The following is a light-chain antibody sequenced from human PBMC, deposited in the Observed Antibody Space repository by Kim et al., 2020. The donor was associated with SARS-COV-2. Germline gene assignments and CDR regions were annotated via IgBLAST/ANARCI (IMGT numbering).Light chain of an antibody. CDR2: DAS. CDR1: QSVTSQ. Sequence: ESVLTQSPGTLSLSPGERATLSCRASQSVTSQLAWYQQRPGQAPRLLIYDASTRATGIPDRFSGSGSGTDFTLTINRLEPEDFAVYYCQQFDSAPWTFVQGTKVDIK. CDR3: QQFDSAPWT. J-gene: IGKJ1*01. V-gene: IGKV3-20*01.